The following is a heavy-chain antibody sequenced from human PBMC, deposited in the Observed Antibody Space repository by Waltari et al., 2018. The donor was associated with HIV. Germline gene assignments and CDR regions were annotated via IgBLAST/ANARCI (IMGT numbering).Heavy chain of an antibody. V-gene: IGHV4-39*02. Sequence: QLQLQESGPGLVKPSETLSLTCTVSGGSISTSSYYWGWIRQPPGKGLEWIGSIYYSGSTNYNPSLKSRVTISVDTSKNQFSLKLSSVTAADTAVYYCARDGYGSGTYLYFDYWGQGTLVTVSS. CDR2: IYYSGST. CDR3: ARDGYGSGTYLYFDY. J-gene: IGHJ4*02. CDR1: GGSISTSSYY. D-gene: IGHD3-10*01.